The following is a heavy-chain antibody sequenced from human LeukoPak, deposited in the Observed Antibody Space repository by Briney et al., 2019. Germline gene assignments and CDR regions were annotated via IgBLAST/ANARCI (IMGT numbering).Heavy chain of an antibody. CDR3: ARQIYDSSGYYTFDY. J-gene: IGHJ4*02. CDR2: IYYTGST. CDR1: GGSISSYY. D-gene: IGHD3-22*01. Sequence: SETLSLTCTVSGGSISSYYWSWIRQPPGKGLEWIGNIYYTGSTYYNPSLKSRLTMSVDTSKNQFSLKLSSVTAADTAVYYCARQIYDSSGYYTFDYWGQGTLVTVSS. V-gene: IGHV4-59*04.